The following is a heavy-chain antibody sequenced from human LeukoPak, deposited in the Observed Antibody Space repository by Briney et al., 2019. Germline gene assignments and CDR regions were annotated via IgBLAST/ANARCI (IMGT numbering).Heavy chain of an antibody. J-gene: IGHJ5*02. CDR1: GFTVSSSY. CDR2: ISGSGGST. CDR3: AKGVTRHDPFDP. Sequence: GGSLRLSCAASGFTVSSSYMSRVRQAPGKGLEWVSAISGSGGSTYYADSVKGRFTISRDNSKNTLYLQMNSLRAEDTAVYYCAKGVTRHDPFDPWGQGTLVTVSS. V-gene: IGHV3-23*01.